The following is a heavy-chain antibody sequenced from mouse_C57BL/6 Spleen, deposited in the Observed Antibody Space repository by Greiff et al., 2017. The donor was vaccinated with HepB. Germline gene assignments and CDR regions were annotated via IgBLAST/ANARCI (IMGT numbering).Heavy chain of an antibody. J-gene: IGHJ3*01. V-gene: IGHV3-6*01. Sequence: DVKLQESGPGLVKPSQSLSLTCSVTGYSITSGYYWNWIRQFPGNKLEWMGYISYDGRTNYNPSLKRRISITRDTSTNQFFLKLNSVTTEDTATYYCARYDKRGFDDWGQGTLVTVSA. CDR1: GYSITSGYY. CDR2: ISYDGRT. CDR3: ARYDKRGFDD. D-gene: IGHD2-3*01.